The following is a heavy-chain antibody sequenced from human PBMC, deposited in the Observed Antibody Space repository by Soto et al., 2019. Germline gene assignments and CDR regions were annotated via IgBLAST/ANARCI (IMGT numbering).Heavy chain of an antibody. CDR3: ARTHKYDFWSGYNTHIDY. Sequence: GSLRLSCAASGFTFSSYGMHWVRQAPGKGLEWVAVIWYDGSNKYYADSVKGRFTISRDNSKNTLYLQMNSLRAEDTAVYYCARTHKYDFWSGYNTHIDYWGQGTLVTVSS. CDR2: IWYDGSNK. V-gene: IGHV3-33*01. D-gene: IGHD3-3*01. J-gene: IGHJ4*02. CDR1: GFTFSSYG.